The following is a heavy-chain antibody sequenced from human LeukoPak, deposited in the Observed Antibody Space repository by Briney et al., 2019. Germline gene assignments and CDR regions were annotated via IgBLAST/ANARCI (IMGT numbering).Heavy chain of an antibody. CDR3: ARDYKADY. J-gene: IGHJ4*02. D-gene: IGHD1-1*01. V-gene: IGHV3-23*01. CDR2: MSASGDET. Sequence: GGSLRLSCATSGFTFRAYAMTWVRQAPGKGLEWVSAMSASGDETKYADSVKGRFTISRDNSKNTLFLQINRLRVDDTAVYYCARDYKADYWGQGTLVTVSS. CDR1: GFTFRAYA.